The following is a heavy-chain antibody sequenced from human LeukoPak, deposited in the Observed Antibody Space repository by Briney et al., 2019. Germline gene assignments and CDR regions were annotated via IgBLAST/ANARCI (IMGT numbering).Heavy chain of an antibody. CDR3: AREQQWLDEPPYFDY. D-gene: IGHD6-19*01. J-gene: IGHJ4*02. CDR1: GDSVSSNSAT. CDR2: TYYRSKWFN. Sequence: SQTLSLTCAISGDSVSSNSATWTWIRQSPSRGLEWLGRTYYRSKWFNDYPVSMKSRITINPDTSKNQFSLKLSSVTAADTAVYYCAREQQWLDEPPYFDYWGQGTLVTVSS. V-gene: IGHV6-1*01.